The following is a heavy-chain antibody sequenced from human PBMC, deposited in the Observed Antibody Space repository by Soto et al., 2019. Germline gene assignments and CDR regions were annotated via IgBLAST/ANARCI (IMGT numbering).Heavy chain of an antibody. V-gene: IGHV4-39*01. J-gene: IGHJ6*03. Sequence: PSETLSLTCTVSGGSISSSSYYWGWIRQPPGKGLEWIGSIYYSGSTYYNPSLKSRVTISVDTSKNQFSLKLSSVTAADTAVYYCARQRGNYYYMDVRGKGTTVTVSS. CDR2: IYYSGST. CDR1: GGSISSSSYY. CDR3: ARQRGNYYYMDV. D-gene: IGHD3-16*01.